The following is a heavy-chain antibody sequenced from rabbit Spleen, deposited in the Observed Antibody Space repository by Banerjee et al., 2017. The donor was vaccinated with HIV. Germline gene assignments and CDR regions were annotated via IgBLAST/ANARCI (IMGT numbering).Heavy chain of an antibody. V-gene: IGHV1S45*01. J-gene: IGHJ4*01. Sequence: QEQVEESGGGLVKAEGSLRITCKASGFYLGDRDVMCWVRQAPGKGLEWIACMNTATDKAIYSSWAKGRFTFSKTSSTTVTLQMTILTAADTATYFCARDLDGVIYWNFRWWGPGTLVTVS. D-gene: IGHD1-1*01. CDR2: MNTATDKA. CDR1: GFYLGDRDV. CDR3: ARDLDGVIYWNFRW.